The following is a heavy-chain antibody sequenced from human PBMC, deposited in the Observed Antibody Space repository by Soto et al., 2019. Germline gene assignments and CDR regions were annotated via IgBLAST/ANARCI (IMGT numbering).Heavy chain of an antibody. CDR1: GFRFSSYS. Sequence: GGSLRLSCAASGFRFSSYSMKWVRQAPGKGLEWISYISSSSSTIFYADSVWGRFTISRDNAKNSLYLQMDSLRDEDTAVYYCAGETRYGSGAFDIWGQGTMVTVSS. CDR2: ISSSSSTI. J-gene: IGHJ3*02. D-gene: IGHD3-10*01. CDR3: AGETRYGSGAFDI. V-gene: IGHV3-48*02.